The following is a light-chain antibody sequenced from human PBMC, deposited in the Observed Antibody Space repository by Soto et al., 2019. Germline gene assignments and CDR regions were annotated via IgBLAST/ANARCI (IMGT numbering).Light chain of an antibody. CDR3: QQYHSYIFT. CDR1: QNVSRW. CDR2: DAS. Sequence: DIQMTQSPSTLSASVGDKVTIACRASQNVSRWLAWYQQKPGKAPNLLIFDASTLESGVPSRFSGSGSGTEFTLTISSLQPEDFATYYCQQYHSYIFTFGPGTKVDIK. V-gene: IGKV1-5*01. J-gene: IGKJ3*01.